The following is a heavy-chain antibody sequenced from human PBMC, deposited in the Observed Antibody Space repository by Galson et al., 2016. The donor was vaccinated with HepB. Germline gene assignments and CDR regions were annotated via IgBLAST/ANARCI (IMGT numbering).Heavy chain of an antibody. J-gene: IGHJ4*02. D-gene: IGHD2-15*01. V-gene: IGHV3-23*01. CDR2: IGGSGGSI. Sequence: SLRLSCAASGFTFGSYAMTWVRQAPGKGLEWVSGIGGSGGSINYADSVRGRFTISRDNSKNTLYLQMNSLRAEDTAVYYCARATYCSGGTCYYFDFWGQGTLVTVSS. CDR1: GFTFGSYA. CDR3: ARATYCSGGTCYYFDF.